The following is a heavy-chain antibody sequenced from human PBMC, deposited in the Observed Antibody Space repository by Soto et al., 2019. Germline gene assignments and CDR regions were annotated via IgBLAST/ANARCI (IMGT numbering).Heavy chain of an antibody. J-gene: IGHJ3*02. V-gene: IGHV3-20*01. D-gene: IGHD2-15*01. Sequence: EVQLVDSGGGVIRPGGSLRLSCAASGFTFNDYGMSWVRQAPGKGPEWVSSVNWNGADTGYADSVKGRFTISRDNAKKFLYLQMNSLRADDTALYHCARGDCSGGTCYSGAFDIWGQGTMVTVSS. CDR2: VNWNGADT. CDR3: ARGDCSGGTCYSGAFDI. CDR1: GFTFNDYG.